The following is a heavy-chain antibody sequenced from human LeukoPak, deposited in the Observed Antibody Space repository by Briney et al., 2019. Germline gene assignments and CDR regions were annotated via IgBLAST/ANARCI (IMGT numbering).Heavy chain of an antibody. Sequence: SETLSLTCTVSGGSISSGSYYWSWIRQPAGKGLEWIGRIYTSGSTNYNPSLKSRVTISVDTSKNQFSLKLSSVTAADTAVYYCARDLEDYYYYMDVWGKGTTVTVSS. CDR2: IYTSGST. V-gene: IGHV4-61*02. CDR3: ARDLEDYYYYMDV. J-gene: IGHJ6*03. CDR1: GGSISSGSYY.